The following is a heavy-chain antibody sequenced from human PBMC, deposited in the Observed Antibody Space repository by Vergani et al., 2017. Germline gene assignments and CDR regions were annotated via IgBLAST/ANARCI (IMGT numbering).Heavy chain of an antibody. J-gene: IGHJ5*02. CDR3: ATDERLLSFGKPA. D-gene: IGHD3-3*01. CDR1: GYSFRNFW. CDR2: TNQAGTET. V-gene: IGHV3-7*01. Sequence: EVQLLESGGDLAQPGGSLRLSCEGSGYSFRNFWMSWVRQAPGQGLEWVANTNQAGTETYYVDSAKGRFTISRDNTKNSLYLQMNNLRDEDTAVYFCATDERLLSFGKPAWGRGTLVIVSS.